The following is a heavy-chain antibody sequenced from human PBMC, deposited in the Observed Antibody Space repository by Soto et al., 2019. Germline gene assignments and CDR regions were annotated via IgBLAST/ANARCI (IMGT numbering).Heavy chain of an antibody. Sequence: SETLSLTCSVSGGSISDYYWSWIRQPPGQGLEWIGYIYHSGRTNYNPSLRSRVTISVDTSKTQFSLKLSSVTAADTAVYFCARNKYINSWGRDWFDPWGQGTLVTVSS. J-gene: IGHJ5*02. CDR3: ARNKYINSWGRDWFDP. D-gene: IGHD3-16*01. V-gene: IGHV4-59*01. CDR2: IYHSGRT. CDR1: GGSISDYY.